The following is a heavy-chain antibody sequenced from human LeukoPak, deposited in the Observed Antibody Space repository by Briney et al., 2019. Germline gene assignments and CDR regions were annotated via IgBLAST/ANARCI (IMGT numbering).Heavy chain of an antibody. J-gene: IGHJ3*01. D-gene: IGHD2-15*01. V-gene: IGHV4-39*02. CDR2: IYSSGST. CDR3: ATIRPKVAAASP. Sequence: SETLSLTCTVSGGSISGSDYYWGWIRQPPGKGLEWIGSIYSSGSTYYNPSLESRVTISVDTSKNHFSLQLSSVTAADTAVYYCATIRPKVAAASPWGRGTMVTVSS. CDR1: GGSISGSDYY.